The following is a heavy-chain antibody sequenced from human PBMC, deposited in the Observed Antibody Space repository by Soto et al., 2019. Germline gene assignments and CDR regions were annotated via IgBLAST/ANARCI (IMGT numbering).Heavy chain of an antibody. CDR1: GGSISGYY. CDR3: ARESYYGSGATVVAY. Sequence: SETLCLTCTVSGGSISGYYWSWIRQPPGKGLEWIGYIYYSGTTSYNPSLNSRVTMSVDTSKNQFSLKVNSVTAADTAVYYCARESYYGSGATVVAYWGQGTLVTVS. CDR2: IYYSGTT. V-gene: IGHV4-59*01. J-gene: IGHJ4*02. D-gene: IGHD3-10*01.